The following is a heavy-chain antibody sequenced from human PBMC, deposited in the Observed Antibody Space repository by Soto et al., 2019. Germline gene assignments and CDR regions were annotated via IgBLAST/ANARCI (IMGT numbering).Heavy chain of an antibody. D-gene: IGHD3-22*01. CDR1: GGSISSYY. CDR2: IYYSGST. CDR3: ARSYYDSSGYYYVGAFDI. V-gene: IGHV4-59*01. Sequence: SETLSLTCTVSGGSISSYYWSWIRQPPGKGLEWIGYIYYSGSTNYNPSLKSRVTISVDTSKNQFSLKLSSVTAADTAVYYCARSYYDSSGYYYVGAFDIWGQGTMVTVSS. J-gene: IGHJ3*02.